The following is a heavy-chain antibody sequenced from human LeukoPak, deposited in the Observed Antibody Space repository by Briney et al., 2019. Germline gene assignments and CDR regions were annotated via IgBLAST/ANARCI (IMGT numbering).Heavy chain of an antibody. CDR3: ARGYNWFDP. J-gene: IGHJ5*02. CDR1: GGXISSYY. Sequence: SETLSLTCTVSGGXISSYYCSWIRQPPGKGREWIGYVYYSGSTNSNPSLKSRLTKSVDSSKNQFARQVSAVTAADTSRYYWARGYNWFDPGGQGTLVTLS. V-gene: IGHV4-59*01. CDR2: VYYSGST.